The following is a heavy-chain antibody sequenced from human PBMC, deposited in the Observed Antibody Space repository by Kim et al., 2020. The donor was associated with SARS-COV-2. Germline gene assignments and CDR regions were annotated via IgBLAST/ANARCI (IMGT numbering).Heavy chain of an antibody. J-gene: IGHJ6*02. CDR2: ISGSGGST. V-gene: IGHV3-23*01. CDR1: GFTFSSYA. D-gene: IGHD5-18*01. Sequence: GGSLRLSCAASGFTFSSYAMSWVRQAPGKGLEWVSAISGSGGSTYYADSVKGRFNISRDNSKNMLYLQMNSLRAEDTAVYYGAKADTAMVWGFHYYYGMDVWGQGTTVTVSS. CDR3: AKADTAMVWGFHYYYGMDV.